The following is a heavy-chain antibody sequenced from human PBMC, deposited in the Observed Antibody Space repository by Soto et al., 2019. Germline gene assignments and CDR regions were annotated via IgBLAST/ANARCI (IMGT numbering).Heavy chain of an antibody. CDR1: GCTLAELS. V-gene: IGHV1-24*01. CDR3: ATSEYYYDSSGYRDRDAFDI. Sequence: VQVACKVSGCTLAELSMHWVRQAPGKGLEWMGGFDPEDGETIYAQKFQGRVTMTEDTSTDTAYMELSSLRSEDTAVYYCATSEYYYDSSGYRDRDAFDIWGQGTMVTVSS. D-gene: IGHD3-22*01. J-gene: IGHJ3*02. CDR2: FDPEDGET.